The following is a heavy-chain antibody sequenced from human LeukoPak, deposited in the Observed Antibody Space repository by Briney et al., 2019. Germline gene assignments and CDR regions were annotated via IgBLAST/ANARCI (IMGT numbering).Heavy chain of an antibody. V-gene: IGHV4-4*07. Sequence: SETLSLTCTVSGGSISSYYWSWIRQPAGKGLEWIGRIYTSGSTNYNPSLKSRVTMSVDTSKNQFSLKLSSVTAADTAVYYCARLARRYFDWDRFDYWGQGTLVTVSS. D-gene: IGHD3-9*01. CDR3: ARLARRYFDWDRFDY. CDR1: GGSISSYY. J-gene: IGHJ4*02. CDR2: IYTSGST.